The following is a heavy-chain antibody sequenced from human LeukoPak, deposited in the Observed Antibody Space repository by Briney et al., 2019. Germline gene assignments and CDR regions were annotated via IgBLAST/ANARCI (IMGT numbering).Heavy chain of an antibody. D-gene: IGHD5-24*01. CDR3: ARDRQVEMATIYY. V-gene: IGHV3-30-3*01. CDR1: GSTFSSYA. Sequence: GGSLRLSCAASGSTFSSYAMYWVRQVPGKGLEWVTVISYDGSNKYYADSVKGRFTISRDNSKNTLYLQMNSLRAEDTAVYYCARDRQVEMATIYYWGQGTLVTVSS. CDR2: ISYDGSNK. J-gene: IGHJ4*02.